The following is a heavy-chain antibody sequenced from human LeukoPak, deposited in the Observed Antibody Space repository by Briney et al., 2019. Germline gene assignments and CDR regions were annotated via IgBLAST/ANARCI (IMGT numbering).Heavy chain of an antibody. CDR1: GFTFSSYA. D-gene: IGHD3-10*01. V-gene: IGHV3-66*01. CDR2: IYSGGSA. Sequence: GGSLRLSCAASGFTFSSYAMSWVRQAPGKGLEWVSVIYSGGSAYYADSVKGRFTISRDNSKNTLYLQMNSLRAEDTAVYYCAREADPGYFDYWGQGTLVTVSS. CDR3: AREADPGYFDY. J-gene: IGHJ4*02.